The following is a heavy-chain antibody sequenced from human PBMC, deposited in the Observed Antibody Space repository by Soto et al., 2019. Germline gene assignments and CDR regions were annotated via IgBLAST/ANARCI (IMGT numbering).Heavy chain of an antibody. J-gene: IGHJ6*02. V-gene: IGHV1-18*01. D-gene: IGHD3-9*01. CDR3: ARDFDFGV. CDR1: GYRFTNKG. CDR2: IXXXSRXX. Sequence: XXVKVSCKSSGYRFTNKGVYWVRQAPGEXXXXXXXIXXXSRXXHYXXXXXXXVXXXTXXXTKKASMALTSLTSDDTATYFCARDFDFGVWGQGTSVTVSS.